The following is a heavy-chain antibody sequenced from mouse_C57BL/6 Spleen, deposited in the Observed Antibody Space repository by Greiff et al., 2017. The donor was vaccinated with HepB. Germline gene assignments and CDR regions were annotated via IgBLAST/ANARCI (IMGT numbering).Heavy chain of an antibody. J-gene: IGHJ4*01. CDR1: GYTFTDYN. CDR3: ARNYYYGYAMDY. CDR2: INPNNGGT. V-gene: IGHV1-18*01. Sequence: EVQLVESGPELVKPGASVKIPCKASGYTFTDYNMDWVKQSHGKSLEWIGDINPNNGGTIYNQKFKGKATLTVDKSSSTAYMELRSLTSEDTAVYYCARNYYYGYAMDYWGQGTSVTVSS. D-gene: IGHD1-1*01.